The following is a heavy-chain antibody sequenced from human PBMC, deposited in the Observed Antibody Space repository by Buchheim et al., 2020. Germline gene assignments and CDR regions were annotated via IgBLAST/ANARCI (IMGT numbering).Heavy chain of an antibody. V-gene: IGHV3-48*01. CDR3: ARDQDHYYYGMDV. J-gene: IGHJ6*02. CDR2: ISSSSTI. CDR1: GFTFSSYS. Sequence: EVQLVESGGGLVQPGGSLRLSCAASGFTFSSYSMNWVRQAPGKGLEWVSYISSSSTIYYADSVKGRFTISRANAKNSLYLQMNSLRAEDTAVYYCARDQDHYYYGMDVWGQGTT.